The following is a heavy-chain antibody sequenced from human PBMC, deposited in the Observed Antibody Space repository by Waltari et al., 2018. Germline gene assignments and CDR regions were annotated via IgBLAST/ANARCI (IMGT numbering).Heavy chain of an antibody. CDR3: ATSLDAAGND. V-gene: IGHV3-7*01. Sequence: EVQLVESGGGLVQPGGSLRLSCAASGFPFSSYWMRWVRQAPGKGLEWLANINHDGSGKYFLGSVKGRFTISRDNAKNSVYLQMNSLTGEDTAVYYCATSLDAAGNDWGQGTLVTVSS. D-gene: IGHD5-18*01. J-gene: IGHJ4*02. CDR2: INHDGSGK. CDR1: GFPFSSYW.